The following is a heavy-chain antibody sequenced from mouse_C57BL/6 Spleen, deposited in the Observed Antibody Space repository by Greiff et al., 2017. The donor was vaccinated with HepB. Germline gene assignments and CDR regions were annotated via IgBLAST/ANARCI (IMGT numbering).Heavy chain of an antibody. V-gene: IGHV1-55*01. CDR1: GYTFTSYW. CDR3: ARWGDGYYGWFAY. J-gene: IGHJ3*01. CDR2: IYPGSGST. Sequence: QVQLKQPGAELVKPGASVKMSCKASGYTFTSYWITWVKQRPGQGLEWIGDIYPGSGSTNYNEKFKSKATLTVDTSSSTAYMQLSSLTSEDSAVYYCARWGDGYYGWFAYWGQGTLVTVSA. D-gene: IGHD2-3*01.